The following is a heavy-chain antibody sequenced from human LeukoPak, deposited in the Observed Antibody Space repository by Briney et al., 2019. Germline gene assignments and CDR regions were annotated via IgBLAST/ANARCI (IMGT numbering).Heavy chain of an antibody. CDR3: ARLKWLVGSHYYYYMDV. CDR2: IYYSGST. Sequence: PSETLSLTCTVSGGSISSSSYYWGWIRQPPGKGLEWIGSIYYSGSTYYNPSFKSRVTISIDTSKNQFSLKLNSVTAADTAVYYCARLKWLVGSHYYYYMDVWGKGTTVTVSS. J-gene: IGHJ6*03. V-gene: IGHV4-39*07. CDR1: GGSISSSSYY. D-gene: IGHD6-19*01.